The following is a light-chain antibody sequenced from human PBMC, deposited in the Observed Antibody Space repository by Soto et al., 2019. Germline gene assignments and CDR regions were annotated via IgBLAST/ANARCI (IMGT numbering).Light chain of an antibody. Sequence: QSVLTQPASLSGSPGQSITISCTGTSSDVVGYNYVSWYQLHPGKAPKLMVYEVSNRPSGVSNRFSGAKSGNTASLTISGLQAEDEADYYCSSYTSSTAYVFGTGTKVTVL. CDR1: SSDVVGYNY. CDR3: SSYTSSTAYV. V-gene: IGLV2-14*01. CDR2: EVS. J-gene: IGLJ1*01.